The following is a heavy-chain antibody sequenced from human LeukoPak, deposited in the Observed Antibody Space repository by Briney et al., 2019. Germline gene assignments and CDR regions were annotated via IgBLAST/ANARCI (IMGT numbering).Heavy chain of an antibody. CDR1: GGTFSSYA. V-gene: IGHV1-69*04. J-gene: IGHJ3*02. D-gene: IGHD6-19*01. CDR3: AREYSSGWYVRGAFDI. Sequence: GASVKVSCKASGGTFSSYAISWVRQAPGQGLEWMGRIIPILGIANYAQKFQGRVTITADKSTSTAYMELSSLRSEDTAVYYCAREYSSGWYVRGAFDIWGQGTMVTVSS. CDR2: IIPILGIA.